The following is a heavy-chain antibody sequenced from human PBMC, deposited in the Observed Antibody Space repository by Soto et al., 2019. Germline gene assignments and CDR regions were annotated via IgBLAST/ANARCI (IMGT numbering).Heavy chain of an antibody. CDR3: ARGSAAAGPYYYYKDV. D-gene: IGHD6-13*01. J-gene: IGHJ6*03. CDR2: IYYSGST. CDR1: GGSISSYY. Sequence: SETLSLTCTVSGGSISSYYWSWIRQPPGKGLEWIGYIYYSGSTNYNPSLKSRVTISVDTSKNQFSLKLSSVTAADTAVYYCARGSAAAGPYYYYKDVWGKGNTVTVSS. V-gene: IGHV4-59*08.